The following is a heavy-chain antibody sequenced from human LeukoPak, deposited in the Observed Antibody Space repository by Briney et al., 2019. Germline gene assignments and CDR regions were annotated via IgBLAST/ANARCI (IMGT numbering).Heavy chain of an antibody. D-gene: IGHD3-10*01. J-gene: IGHJ6*03. CDR2: INHSGST. CDR3: ARGPPRPRFGDYSFYYYMDV. Sequence: SETLSLTCAVSGGSFSGYYWNWIRQPPGKGLEWIGEINHSGSTNYSPSLNSRVTISVDTSKNQFSLKLSSVTAADTAVYYCARGPPRPRFGDYSFYYYMDVWGKGTTVTISS. V-gene: IGHV4-34*01. CDR1: GGSFSGYY.